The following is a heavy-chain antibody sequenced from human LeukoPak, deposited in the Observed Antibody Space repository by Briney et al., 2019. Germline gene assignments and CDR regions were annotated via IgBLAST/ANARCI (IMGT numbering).Heavy chain of an antibody. CDR1: GGTFSSYA. CDR2: IIPIFGTA. CDR3: ARGRIVVPRVVNYYYYYGMDV. J-gene: IGHJ6*04. V-gene: IGHV1-69*06. Sequence: SVKVSCKASGGTFSSYAISWVRQAPGQGLEWMGGIIPIFGTANYAQKFQGRVTITADKSTSTAYMELSSLRSEHTAVYYFARGRIVVPRVVNYYYYYGMDVWGKATTVTVSS. D-gene: IGHD2-2*01.